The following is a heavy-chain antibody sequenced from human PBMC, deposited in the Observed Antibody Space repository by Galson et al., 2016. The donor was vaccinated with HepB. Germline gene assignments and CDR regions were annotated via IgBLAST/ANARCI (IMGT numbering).Heavy chain of an antibody. CDR2: INPSGGST. Sequence: SVKVSCKASGYTFTSYYMHWVRQAPGQGLEWMGIINPSGGSTSYAQKFQGRVTMTRDTSSSTVYMELSNLRSEDTAVYYCVRSDEHHRSWYFDLWGRGTLVTVSS. CDR1: GYTFTSYY. V-gene: IGHV1-46*01. D-gene: IGHD1-14*01. CDR3: VRSDEHHRSWYFDL. J-gene: IGHJ2*01.